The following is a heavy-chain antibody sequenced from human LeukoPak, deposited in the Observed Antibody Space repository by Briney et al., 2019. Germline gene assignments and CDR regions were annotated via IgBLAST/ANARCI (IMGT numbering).Heavy chain of an antibody. CDR1: GFTFSSYG. V-gene: IGHV3-30*02. D-gene: IGHD1-26*01. CDR3: ARDVGPLDY. J-gene: IGHJ4*02. Sequence: GGSLRLSCAASGFTFSSYGMHWVRQAPGKGLEWVAFIMYDGSNKYYADSVKGRFTISRDDSKNTLYLQMNSLRAEDTSVYYCARDVGPLDYWGQGTLVTVSS. CDR2: IMYDGSNK.